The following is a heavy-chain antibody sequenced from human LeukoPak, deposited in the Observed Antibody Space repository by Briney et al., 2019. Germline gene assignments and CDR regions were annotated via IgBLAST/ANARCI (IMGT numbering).Heavy chain of an antibody. CDR2: ISSSGSII. CDR1: RFTFSSYS. D-gene: IGHD5-18*01. V-gene: IGHV3-48*01. J-gene: IGHJ4*02. CDR3: ARARGYSYGYSDY. Sequence: QPGGSLRPSCAASRFTFSSYSMNWVRQAPGKGLEWVSYISSSGSIIDYADSVKGRFTISRDNAKNSLYLQMNSLRAEDTAVYYCARARGYSYGYSDYWGQGTLVTVSS.